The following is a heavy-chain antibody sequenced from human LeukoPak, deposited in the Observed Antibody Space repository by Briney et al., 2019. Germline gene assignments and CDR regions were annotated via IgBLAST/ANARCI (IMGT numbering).Heavy chain of an antibody. CDR1: GGSISSSSYY. CDR2: IYYSGST. V-gene: IGHV4-39*01. CDR3: ARHEGYSSSWYSPPPGNWFDP. J-gene: IGHJ5*02. Sequence: ETLSLTCTVSGGSISSSSYYWGWIRQPPGKGLEWIGSIYYSGSTYYNPSLKSRVTISVDTSKNQFSLKLSSVTAADTAAYYCARHEGYSSSWYSPPPGNWFDPWGQGTLVTVSS. D-gene: IGHD6-13*01.